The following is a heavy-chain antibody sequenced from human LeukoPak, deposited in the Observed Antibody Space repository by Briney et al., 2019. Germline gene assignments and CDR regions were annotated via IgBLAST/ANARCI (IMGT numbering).Heavy chain of an antibody. D-gene: IGHD3-16*01. Sequence: GGSLRLSCAASGFTFSTSWMDWVRQAPGKGLEWVANINPDGSEKYSVDSVKGRFPISRDNAKNSLYLQMNSLSAEDTAVYYCARDRAYKSFDYWGQGTLVTVSS. CDR3: ARDRAYKSFDY. CDR1: GFTFSTSW. J-gene: IGHJ4*02. CDR2: INPDGSEK. V-gene: IGHV3-7*01.